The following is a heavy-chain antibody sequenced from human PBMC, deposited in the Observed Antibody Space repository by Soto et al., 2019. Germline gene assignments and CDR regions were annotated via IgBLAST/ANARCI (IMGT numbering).Heavy chain of an antibody. Sequence: GGSLRLSCAASGFTFSSYSMNWVRQAPGKGLEWVSYISSSSSTIYYADSVKGRFTISRDNAKNSLYLQMNSLRAEDMAVYYCARGGHGGDGSPGVPLVDYWGQGTLVTVSS. CDR3: ARGGHGGDGSPGVPLVDY. J-gene: IGHJ4*02. V-gene: IGHV3-48*01. D-gene: IGHD2-2*01. CDR1: GFTFSSYS. CDR2: ISSSSSTI.